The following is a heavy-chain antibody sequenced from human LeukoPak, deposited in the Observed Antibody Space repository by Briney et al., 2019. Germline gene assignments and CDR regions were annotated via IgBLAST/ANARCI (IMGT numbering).Heavy chain of an antibody. CDR2: INSDGGST. Sequence: GGSLRLSCAASGFTFSSYWMHWVRQAPGKGRVWVSLINSDGGSTTYADTLNGRFTTSRDNAKNTLYLQMNSLRAEDTAVYYCARADDYDFWSGYSFDSWGKGTLVTVSS. V-gene: IGHV3-74*01. D-gene: IGHD3-3*01. CDR3: ARADDYDFWSGYSFDS. CDR1: GFTFSSYW. J-gene: IGHJ4*02.